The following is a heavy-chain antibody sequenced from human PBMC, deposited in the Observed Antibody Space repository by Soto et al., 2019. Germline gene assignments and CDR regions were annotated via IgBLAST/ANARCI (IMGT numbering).Heavy chain of an antibody. V-gene: IGHV3-23*01. CDR3: AKDRDYPRDYFHY. Sequence: PGGSLRLSCAASGFTLGRYGMSWVRQAPGKGLEWVSAVSPNGQGIYYADSVRGRFTISRDFSKNTVFLHMDRLRAEDTAVYYCAKDRDYPRDYFHYWGQGTLVTVSS. CDR2: VSPNGQGI. CDR1: GFTLGRYG. J-gene: IGHJ4*02. D-gene: IGHD3-10*01.